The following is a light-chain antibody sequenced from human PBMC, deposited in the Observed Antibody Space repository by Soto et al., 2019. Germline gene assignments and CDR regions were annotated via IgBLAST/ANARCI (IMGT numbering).Light chain of an antibody. V-gene: IGLV2-23*02. CDR1: TSDVGSYNQ. CDR2: EVS. J-gene: IGLJ1*01. Sequence: QPVLTQPASVSGSPGQSITISCTGTTSDVGSYNQVSWYQQHPGKAPKLMIYEVSKRPSGVSNRFSGSKSGNTASLTISGLQAEDEADYHCCSYAGTSTYVFGTGTKLTVL. CDR3: CSYAGTSTYV.